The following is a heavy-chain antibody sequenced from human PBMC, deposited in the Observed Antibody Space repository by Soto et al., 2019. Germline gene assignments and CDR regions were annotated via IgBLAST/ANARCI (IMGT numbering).Heavy chain of an antibody. D-gene: IGHD2-2*02. CDR2: IIPILGIA. CDR1: GGTFSSYT. CDR3: AMEYCSSTSCYREY. Sequence: QVQLVQSGAEVKKPGSSVKVSCKASGGTFSSYTISWVRQAPGQGLEWMGRIIPILGIANYAQKFQGRVTITADKSASKAYKEMSSLSSEATAVYYCAMEYCSSTSCYREYWGQGTLVTVSS. J-gene: IGHJ4*02. V-gene: IGHV1-69*02.